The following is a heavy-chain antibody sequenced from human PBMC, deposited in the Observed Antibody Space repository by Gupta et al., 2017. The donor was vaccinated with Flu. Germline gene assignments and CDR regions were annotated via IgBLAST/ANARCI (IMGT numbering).Heavy chain of an antibody. CDR3: ARDKWSRIAAAGGGWFDP. CDR2: ISSSGSTI. V-gene: IGHV3-11*01. J-gene: IGHJ5*02. Sequence: KGLEWVSYISSSGSTIYYADSVKGRFTISRDNAKNSLYLQMNSLRAEDTAVYYCARDKWSRIAAAGGGWFDPWGQGTLVTVSS. D-gene: IGHD6-13*01.